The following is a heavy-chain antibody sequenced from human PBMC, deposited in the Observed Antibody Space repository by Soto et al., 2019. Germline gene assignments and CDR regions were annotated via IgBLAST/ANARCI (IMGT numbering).Heavy chain of an antibody. J-gene: IGHJ6*02. D-gene: IGHD1-26*01. CDR2: LGAARDP. CDR1: GFSFRDYD. V-gene: IGHV3-13*05. Sequence: GSLRLSCAASGFSFRDYDMHWVRQRKGKGLEWVSALGAARDPYYVGSVKGRFPVSRDNAQNSLFLQMNNLRVDDTAVYFCARAYLGRLPRRADYYYAMDVWGRGTTVTVS. CDR3: ARAYLGRLPRRADYYYAMDV.